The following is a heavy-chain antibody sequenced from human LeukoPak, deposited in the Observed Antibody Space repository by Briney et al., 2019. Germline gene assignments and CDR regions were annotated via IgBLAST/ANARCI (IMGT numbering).Heavy chain of an antibody. Sequence: GASVKVSCKTSGYTFTGYYVHWVRQAPGQGFEWMGWTNPNSGDTISAQNFQGRVTMTRDTSISTAYMELSRLRSDDTAVYYCASLTSQSHALPDNWGQGTLVTVSS. CDR3: ASLTSQSHALPDN. D-gene: IGHD4-17*01. J-gene: IGHJ4*02. CDR1: GYTFTGYY. V-gene: IGHV1-2*02. CDR2: TNPNSGDT.